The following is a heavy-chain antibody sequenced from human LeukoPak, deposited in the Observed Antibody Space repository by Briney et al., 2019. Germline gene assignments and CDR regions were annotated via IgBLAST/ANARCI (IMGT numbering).Heavy chain of an antibody. CDR1: GGSFSGYY. Sequence: PSETLSLTCAVYGGSFSGYYWSWIRQPPGKGLEWLGEINHSGSTNYNPSLKSRVTISVDTSKNQFSLKLSSVTAADTAVYYCARGHRARYFDWLRVPYYFDYWGQGTLVTVSS. D-gene: IGHD3-9*01. CDR3: ARGHRARYFDWLRVPYYFDY. V-gene: IGHV4-34*01. J-gene: IGHJ4*02. CDR2: INHSGST.